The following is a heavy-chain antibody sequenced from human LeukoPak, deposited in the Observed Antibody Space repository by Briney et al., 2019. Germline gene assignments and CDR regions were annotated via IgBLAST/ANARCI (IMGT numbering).Heavy chain of an antibody. CDR2: INHSGST. D-gene: IGHD7-27*01. V-gene: IGHV4-34*01. Sequence: PSETLSLTCAVYGGSFSGYYWSWIRQPPGKGLEWIGEINHSGSTNYNPSLKSRVTISVDTSKNQFSLKLSSVTAADTAVYYCVSRKLGNDYWGQGTLVTVSS. CDR1: GGSFSGYY. CDR3: VSRKLGNDY. J-gene: IGHJ4*02.